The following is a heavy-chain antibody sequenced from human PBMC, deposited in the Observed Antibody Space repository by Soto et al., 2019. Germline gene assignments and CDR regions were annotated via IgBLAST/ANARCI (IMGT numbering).Heavy chain of an antibody. V-gene: IGHV1-69*02. CDR3: ARHYGSGSYNGMDV. Sequence: QVQLVQSGAEVKKPGSSVKVSCKASGGTFSSYTISWVRQAPGQGLEWMGRIIPILGIANYAQKFQGRVTITADNSTSTAYMELSSLRSEDTAVYYCARHYGSGSYNGMDVWGQGTTVTVSS. J-gene: IGHJ6*02. CDR1: GGTFSSYT. D-gene: IGHD3-10*01. CDR2: IIPILGIA.